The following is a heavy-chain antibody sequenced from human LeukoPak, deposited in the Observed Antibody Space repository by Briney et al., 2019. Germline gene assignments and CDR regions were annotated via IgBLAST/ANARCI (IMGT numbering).Heavy chain of an antibody. CDR1: GFTFSSYA. Sequence: GGSLRLSCAASGFTFSSYAMYWVRQAPGKGLEWVAVISYDGINKYYADSVKGRFTISRGNSENTLYLQMNSLRAEDTAVYYCARDLDKYVVATSGFDYWGQGTLVTVSS. D-gene: IGHD5-24*01. V-gene: IGHV3-30-3*01. J-gene: IGHJ4*02. CDR3: ARDLDKYVVATSGFDY. CDR2: ISYDGINK.